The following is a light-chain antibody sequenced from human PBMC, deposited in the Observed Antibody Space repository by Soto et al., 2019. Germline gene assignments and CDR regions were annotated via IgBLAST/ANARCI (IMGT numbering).Light chain of an antibody. V-gene: IGLV2-23*01. J-gene: IGLJ2*01. CDR2: EGT. CDR1: SSDVGSYNL. CDR3: CSYAGSSTWV. Sequence: QPASVSGSPGQSITISCTGTSSDVGSYNLVSWYQQHPDKAPNLIIYEGTKRPSGVSNRFSGSKSDNTASLTISGLQAEDESDYYCCSYAGSSTWVFGGGTQLTVL.